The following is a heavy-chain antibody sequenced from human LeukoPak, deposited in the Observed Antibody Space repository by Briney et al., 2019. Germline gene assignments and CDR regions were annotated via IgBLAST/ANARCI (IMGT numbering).Heavy chain of an antibody. Sequence: GGSLRLSCAASRFTFSSYWMSWVRQAPGKGLEWVANIKQDGSEKYYVDSVKGRFTISRDNAKNSLYLQMNSLRAEDTAVYYCARSSYYYDSSGNVDYWGQGTLVTVSS. J-gene: IGHJ4*02. D-gene: IGHD3-22*01. CDR2: IKQDGSEK. CDR1: RFTFSSYW. CDR3: ARSSYYYDSSGNVDY. V-gene: IGHV3-7*01.